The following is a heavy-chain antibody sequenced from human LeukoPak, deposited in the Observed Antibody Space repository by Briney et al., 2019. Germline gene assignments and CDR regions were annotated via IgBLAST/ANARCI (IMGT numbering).Heavy chain of an antibody. J-gene: IGHJ5*02. V-gene: IGHV5-10-1*01. CDR3: ARLGYSSGWWSDP. Sequence: GESLKTTCKGSGYSFTSYWISWVRQMPGKGLEWMGRIDPSDSYTNYSPSFQGHVTISADKSISTAYLQWSSLKASDTAMYYCARLGYSSGWWSDPWGQGTLVTVSS. CDR2: IDPSDSYT. CDR1: GYSFTSYW. D-gene: IGHD6-19*01.